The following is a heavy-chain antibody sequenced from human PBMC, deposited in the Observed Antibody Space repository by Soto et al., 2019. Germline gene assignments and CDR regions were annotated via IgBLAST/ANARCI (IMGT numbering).Heavy chain of an antibody. V-gene: IGHV3-11*01. D-gene: IGHD2-2*01. Sequence: GGSLRLSCAASGFTFSDYYMSWIRQAPGKGLEWVSYISSSGSTIYYADSVKGRFTISRDNAKNSLYLQMNSLRAEDTAVYYCARVGNYCSSTSCPFDYWGQGTLVTVSS. J-gene: IGHJ4*02. CDR2: ISSSGSTI. CDR1: GFTFSDYY. CDR3: ARVGNYCSSTSCPFDY.